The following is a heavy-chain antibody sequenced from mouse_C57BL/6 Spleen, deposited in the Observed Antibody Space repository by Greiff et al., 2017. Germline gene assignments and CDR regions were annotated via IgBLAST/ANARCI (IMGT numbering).Heavy chain of an antibody. D-gene: IGHD1-1*01. J-gene: IGHJ1*03. CDR3: ARGITTVVEEYFDV. V-gene: IGHV1-81*01. Sequence: QVQLQQSGAELARPGASVKLSCKASGYTFTSYGISWVKQRTGQGLEWIGEIYPRSGNTYYNEKFKGKATLTADKSSSTAYMELRSLTSEDSAVYFCARGITTVVEEYFDVWGTGTTVTVSS. CDR1: GYTFTSYG. CDR2: IYPRSGNT.